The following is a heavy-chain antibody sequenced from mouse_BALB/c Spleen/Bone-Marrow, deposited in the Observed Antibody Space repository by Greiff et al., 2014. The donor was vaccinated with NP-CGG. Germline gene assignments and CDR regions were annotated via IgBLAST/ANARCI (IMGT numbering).Heavy chain of an antibody. Sequence: EVHLVESGGDLVEPGGSPKLSCAASGFTFSSYGMSWVRQTPDKRLEWVATVGGGDSYTYYPDFVKGRFTISRDIAKNTLYLHMSSLKSEDTAMYYCAFITAIAYWGQGTLVTVSA. D-gene: IGHD1-1*01. CDR2: VGGGDSYT. CDR1: GFTFSSYG. CDR3: AFITAIAY. V-gene: IGHV5-6*01. J-gene: IGHJ3*01.